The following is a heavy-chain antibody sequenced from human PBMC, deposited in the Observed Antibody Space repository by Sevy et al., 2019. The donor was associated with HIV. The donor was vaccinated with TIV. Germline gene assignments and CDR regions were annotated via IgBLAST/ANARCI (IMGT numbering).Heavy chain of an antibody. CDR1: GFTFSDAA. D-gene: IGHD3-22*01. CDR3: SIYYDIRAFDS. Sequence: GGSLRLSCAGSGFTFSDAAIHWVRQASGKGLEWLGRIRGKASNYATAYAASVKDRFSISRNDLKDTAYLQMNSLRTEDAAMYYCSIYYDIRAFDSWGQGTQVTVSS. J-gene: IGHJ4*02. CDR2: IRGKASNYAT. V-gene: IGHV3-73*01.